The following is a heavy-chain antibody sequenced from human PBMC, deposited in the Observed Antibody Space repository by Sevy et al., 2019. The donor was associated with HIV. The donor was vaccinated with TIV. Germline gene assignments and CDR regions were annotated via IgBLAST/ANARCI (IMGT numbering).Heavy chain of an antibody. V-gene: IGHV4-59*08. D-gene: IGHD3-22*01. CDR1: GGSISSYY. J-gene: IGHJ3*02. Sequence: SETLSLTCTVSGGSISSYYWSWIRQPPGKGLEWIGYIYYSGSTNYNPSLKSRVTISVDTSKNQFSLKLSSVTAADTAVYYCARHNYYDSSGYSGYDAFDIWGQRTMVTVSS. CDR2: IYYSGST. CDR3: ARHNYYDSSGYSGYDAFDI.